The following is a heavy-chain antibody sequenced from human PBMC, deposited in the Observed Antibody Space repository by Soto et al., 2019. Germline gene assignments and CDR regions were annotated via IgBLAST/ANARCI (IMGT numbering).Heavy chain of an antibody. V-gene: IGHV3-23*01. J-gene: IGHJ4*02. D-gene: IGHD2-2*01. CDR1: GFNFNLLA. CDR2: MKATDGTK. CDR3: EQRYAPLAFDY. Sequence: EVQLLESGGGLVQPGGSLRLSCAASGFNFNLLALTWVRQAPGKGLEWVSTMKATDGTKYYADSVKGRFTISRDSSTNKLYLQMHSLGVEDSSVYYYEQRYAPLAFDYWGQGTLVTVSS.